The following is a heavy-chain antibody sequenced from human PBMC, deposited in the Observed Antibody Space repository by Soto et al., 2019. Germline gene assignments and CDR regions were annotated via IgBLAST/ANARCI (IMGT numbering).Heavy chain of an antibody. Sequence: QVQLQESGPGLVKPSQTLPLTCTVSGGSISSGGYYWSWIRQHPGKGLEWIGYIYYSGSTYYNPSLMSPVTISVDTSKNQFSLKLSSVTAADTAVYYCARDVYSYGYGAFDIWGQGTMVTVSS. CDR2: IYYSGST. J-gene: IGHJ3*02. V-gene: IGHV4-31*01. CDR3: ARDVYSYGYGAFDI. CDR1: GGSISSGGYY. D-gene: IGHD5-18*01.